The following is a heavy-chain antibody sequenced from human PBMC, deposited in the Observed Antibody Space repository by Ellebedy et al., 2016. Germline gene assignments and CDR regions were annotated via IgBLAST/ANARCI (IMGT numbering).Heavy chain of an antibody. D-gene: IGHD4-17*01. Sequence: ASVKVSCKASGYTFTSYYMHWVRQAPGQGLEWMGIINPSGGSTSYAQKFQGRVTMTRDTSTSTVYMELSSLRSEDTAVYYCARDLVEGGDYVGRHWFDPWGQGTLVTVSS. CDR1: GYTFTSYY. CDR3: ARDLVEGGDYVGRHWFDP. J-gene: IGHJ5*02. CDR2: INPSGGST. V-gene: IGHV1-46*01.